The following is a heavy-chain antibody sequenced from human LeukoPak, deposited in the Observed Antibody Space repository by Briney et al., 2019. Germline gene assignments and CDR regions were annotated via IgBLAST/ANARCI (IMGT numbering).Heavy chain of an antibody. J-gene: IGHJ4*02. CDR3: GTLLSNGPFDY. CDR1: GYTFTGYY. Sequence: ASEKVSCKASGYTFTGYYMHWVRQAPGQGLEWMGWIYPNSGATKDAQKFQGRVTMARDTSISTAYMELSRLRSDDTAVYYCGTLLSNGPFDYWGQGSLVTVSS. CDR2: IYPNSGAT. V-gene: IGHV1-2*02.